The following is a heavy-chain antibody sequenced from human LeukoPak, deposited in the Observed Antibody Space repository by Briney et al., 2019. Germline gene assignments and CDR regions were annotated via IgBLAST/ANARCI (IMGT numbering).Heavy chain of an antibody. CDR1: GGTFSSYA. D-gene: IGHD2-2*01. V-gene: IGHV1-69*01. J-gene: IGHJ6*04. Sequence: SVKVSCKASGGTFSSYAISWVRQAPGQGLEWMGGIIPIFGTANYAQKFQGRVTITADESTSTAYMELSGLRSEDTAVYYCARSLSSTRVGVPAAPYYYGMDVWGKGTTVTVSS. CDR2: IIPIFGTA. CDR3: ARSLSSTRVGVPAAPYYYGMDV.